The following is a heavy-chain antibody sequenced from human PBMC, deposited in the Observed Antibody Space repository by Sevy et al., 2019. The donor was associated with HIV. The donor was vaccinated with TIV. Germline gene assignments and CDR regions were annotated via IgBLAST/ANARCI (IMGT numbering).Heavy chain of an antibody. Sequence: GGSLRLSCAASGFTFSSYSMNWVRQAPGKGLEWVSSISSSSSYIYYADSVKGRFTISRDNAKNSLYLQMNSLRAENNAVYYCARGPFTLVGATSMGWFDPWGQGTLVTVSS. J-gene: IGHJ5*02. CDR2: ISSSSSYI. CDR1: GFTFSSYS. CDR3: ARGPFTLVGATSMGWFDP. V-gene: IGHV3-21*01. D-gene: IGHD1-26*01.